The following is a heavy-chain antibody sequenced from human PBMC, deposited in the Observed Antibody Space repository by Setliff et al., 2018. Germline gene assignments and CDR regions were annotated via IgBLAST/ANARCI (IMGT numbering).Heavy chain of an antibody. Sequence: GGSLRLSCVASGVKLEDHVMYWVRQVPGKGLEWVAGITWNSDNTGYADSVKGRFTISRDNAKNSLSLQMNSLRVEDTALYYCVKDMAGSYFDGRFDYWGPGTLVTVSS. V-gene: IGHV3-9*01. J-gene: IGHJ4*02. CDR2: ITWNSDNT. D-gene: IGHD1-26*01. CDR1: GVKLEDHV. CDR3: VKDMAGSYFDGRFDY.